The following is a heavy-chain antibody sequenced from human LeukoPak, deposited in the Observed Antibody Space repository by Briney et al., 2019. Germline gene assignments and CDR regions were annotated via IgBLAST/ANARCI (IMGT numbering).Heavy chain of an antibody. D-gene: IGHD3-10*01. CDR3: ARDSITMVRGVIISYYYGMDV. CDR2: IYTSGST. CDR1: GGSISSYY. J-gene: IGHJ6*02. Sequence: SETLSLTCTVSGGSISSYYRSWIRQPAGKGLEWIGRIYTSGSTNYNPPLKSRVTMSVDTSKNQFSLKLSSVTAADTAVYYCARDSITMVRGVIISYYYGMDVWGQGTTVTVSS. V-gene: IGHV4-4*07.